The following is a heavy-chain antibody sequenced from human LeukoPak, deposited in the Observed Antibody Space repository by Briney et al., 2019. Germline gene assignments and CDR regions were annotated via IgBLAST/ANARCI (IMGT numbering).Heavy chain of an antibody. CDR3: ARAPGIAAAGKGNFQH. J-gene: IGHJ1*01. CDR2: ISSSSSYI. CDR1: GFTFSSYS. Sequence: PGGSLRLSCAASGFTFSSYSMNWVRQAPGKGLEWVSSISSSSSYIYYADSVKGRFTISRDNAKNSLYLQMNSLRAEDTAVYYCARAPGIAAAGKGNFQHWGQGTLVTVSS. D-gene: IGHD6-13*01. V-gene: IGHV3-21*01.